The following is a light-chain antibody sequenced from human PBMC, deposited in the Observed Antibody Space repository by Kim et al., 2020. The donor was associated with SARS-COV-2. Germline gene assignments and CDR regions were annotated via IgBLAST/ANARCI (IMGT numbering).Light chain of an antibody. CDR1: QSVSTS. V-gene: IGKV3-11*01. J-gene: IGKJ4*01. CDR3: QQRYNWLT. CDR2: GAS. Sequence: LSLAPGERATLSCRASQSVSTSLAWFQQKPGQAPRLLIYGASNRATGIPARFSGNGSGTDFTLTISSLEPEDSAVYYCQQRYNWLTFGGGTKVEI.